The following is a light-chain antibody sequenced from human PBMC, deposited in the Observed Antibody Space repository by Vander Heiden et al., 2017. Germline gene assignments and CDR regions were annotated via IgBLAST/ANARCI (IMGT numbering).Light chain of an antibody. CDR1: QSINNF. J-gene: IGKJ1*01. CDR2: AAS. CDR3: QQSYTSPLWT. V-gene: IGKV1-39*01. Sequence: DIQMTQSPSSLSASVGDVVTITCRASQSINNFLNWYQQKPGKAPKLLIYAASTLQSGDSSRFSGSGSGTDFTLTISSLQPEDFATYYCQQSYTSPLWTFGQGTKVAIK.